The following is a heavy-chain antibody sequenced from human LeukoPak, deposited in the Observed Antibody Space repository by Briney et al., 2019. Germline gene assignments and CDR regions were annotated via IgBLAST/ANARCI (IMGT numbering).Heavy chain of an antibody. CDR1: GFTFSSYS. V-gene: IGHV3-74*01. J-gene: IGHJ4*02. Sequence: GGSLRLSCAASGFTFSSYSMNWVRQAPGKGLVWVARINSDGSGTTYADSVKGRFTISRDNAKNTLYLQMNSLRDEDTAVYYCAKGGTTVVDYWGQGTLVTVSS. D-gene: IGHD4-23*01. CDR2: INSDGSGT. CDR3: AKGGTTVVDY.